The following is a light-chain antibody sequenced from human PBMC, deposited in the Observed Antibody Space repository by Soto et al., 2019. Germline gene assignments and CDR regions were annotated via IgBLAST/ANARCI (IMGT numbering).Light chain of an antibody. CDR1: QSVSST. CDR3: QHYNIWPHMLA. V-gene: IGKV3-15*01. Sequence: DIVLPQSPAPLSASPGKRATLSCRASQSVSSTLAWYQPNPGQAPRLLIYDTSTRATDIPARFSGSGSGTEFTLTISSLQSEDFAGYYCQHYNIWPHMLAFGGGTKVEI. J-gene: IGKJ4*01. CDR2: DTS.